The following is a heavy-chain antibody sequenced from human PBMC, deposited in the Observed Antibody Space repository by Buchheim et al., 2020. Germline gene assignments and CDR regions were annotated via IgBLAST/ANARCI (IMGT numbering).Heavy chain of an antibody. CDR3: ARGHYDFWSGYLYGMDV. Sequence: QVQLQESGPGLVKPSQTLSLTCTVSGGSISSGDYYWSWIRPPPGKVLEWIGYIYYSGSTYYTPSLKSRVTISVDTSKNQFSLKLSSVTAADTAVYYCARGHYDFWSGYLYGMDVWGQGTT. CDR2: IYYSGST. V-gene: IGHV4-30-4*01. CDR1: GGSISSGDYY. D-gene: IGHD3-3*01. J-gene: IGHJ6*02.